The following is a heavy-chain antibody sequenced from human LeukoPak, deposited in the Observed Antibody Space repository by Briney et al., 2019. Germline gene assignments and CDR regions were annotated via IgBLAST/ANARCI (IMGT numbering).Heavy chain of an antibody. V-gene: IGHV1-69*13. J-gene: IGHJ3*02. CDR1: GGTFSSYA. CDR3: ARDGRDGYNSDAFDI. Sequence: ASVKVSCKASGGTFSSYAISWVRKAPGQGLEWMGGIIPIFGTANYAQKFQGRVTITADESTSTAYMELSSLRSEDTAVYYCARDGRDGYNSDAFDIWGLGTMVTVSS. CDR2: IIPIFGTA. D-gene: IGHD5-24*01.